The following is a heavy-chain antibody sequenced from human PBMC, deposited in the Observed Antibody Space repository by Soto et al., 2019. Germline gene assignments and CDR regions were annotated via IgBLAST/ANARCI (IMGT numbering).Heavy chain of an antibody. Sequence: GGSVRLSCAASGFSFSNYTINWVRQAPGKGLEWVSSISSSGRFQYYADSVKGRFTISRDNAKNSLFLQMNSLRAEDTAVYYCARSVLRFFDWFLDNWGQGTMVTVSS. V-gene: IGHV3-21*01. CDR2: ISSSGRFQ. CDR3: ARSVLRFFDWFLDN. CDR1: GFSFSNYT. D-gene: IGHD3-9*01. J-gene: IGHJ4*02.